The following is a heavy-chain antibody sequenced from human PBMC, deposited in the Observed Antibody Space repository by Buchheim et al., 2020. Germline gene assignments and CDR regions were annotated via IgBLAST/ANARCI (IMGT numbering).Heavy chain of an antibody. CDR2: ISFDGSNK. CDR1: GFTFCSYD. J-gene: IGHJ3*02. Sequence: QEQLVESGGGVVQPGRSLRLSCAASGFTFCSYDIHWVRQAPGKGLEWLSVISFDGSNKYFADSVKGRFSISRDNSTNTLYLQMNNLRGEDTAVYYCATKSGYTYGDDAFDIWGQGT. V-gene: IGHV3-30*03. CDR3: ATKSGYTYGDDAFDI. D-gene: IGHD5-18*01.